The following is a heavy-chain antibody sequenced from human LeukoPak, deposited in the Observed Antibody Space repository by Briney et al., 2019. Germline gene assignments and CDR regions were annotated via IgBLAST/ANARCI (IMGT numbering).Heavy chain of an antibody. D-gene: IGHD2-2*01. J-gene: IGHJ4*02. CDR3: ALIPYCTTATCYYFDF. V-gene: IGHV1-69*06. Sequence: SVKVSCKASGGTFSSYAISWVRQAPGQGLEWMGEIIPIFGTANYAQKFQGRVTMTADTSTSTTYMELRSLRSDDTAVYYCALIPYCTTATCYYFDFWGQGTLVTVSS. CDR1: GGTFSSYA. CDR2: IIPIFGTA.